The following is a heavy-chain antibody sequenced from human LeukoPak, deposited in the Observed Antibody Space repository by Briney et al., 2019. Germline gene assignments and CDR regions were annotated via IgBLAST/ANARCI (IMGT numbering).Heavy chain of an antibody. CDR1: GFIFSSYD. Sequence: GGSLRLSCAASGFIFSSYDMNWVRQAPGKGLEWVSYISSSGSTIYYADSVKGRFTISRDNAKNSLLLQMISLRAEDTAVYYCARDRYYYDSSAYYEIDYWGQGTLVTASS. D-gene: IGHD3-22*01. J-gene: IGHJ4*02. V-gene: IGHV3-48*03. CDR2: ISSSGSTI. CDR3: ARDRYYYDSSAYYEIDY.